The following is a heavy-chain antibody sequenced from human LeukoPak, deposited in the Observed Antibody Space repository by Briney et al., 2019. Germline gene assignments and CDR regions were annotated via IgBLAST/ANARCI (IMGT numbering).Heavy chain of an antibody. J-gene: IGHJ4*02. V-gene: IGHV3-23*01. D-gene: IGHD3-22*01. CDR2: ISGSGCST. Sequence: PGGSLRLSCAASGFTFSSYAMSWVRQAPAKGLGWVSAISGSGCSTYYADSVKGRFTISRDNSKNTLYLQMNSLRAEDTAVYYCAKPEEGRLYYYDSSGYLIPTYWGQGTLVTVSS. CDR1: GFTFSSYA. CDR3: AKPEEGRLYYYDSSGYLIPTY.